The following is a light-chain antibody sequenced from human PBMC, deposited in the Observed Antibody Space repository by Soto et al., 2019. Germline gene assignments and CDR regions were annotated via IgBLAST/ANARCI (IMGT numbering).Light chain of an antibody. V-gene: IGKV1-39*01. J-gene: IGKJ3*01. CDR2: AAS. CDR3: QQSYNLFT. CDR1: RSISTY. Sequence: DIQMTQSPSSLSASVGDRVSITCRASRSISTYLNWYQQKPGKAPKLLVFAASNLQSGVPSRFSGSGSGTVFTLTISSLQPDDFAIYYCQQSYNLFTFGPGTRVD.